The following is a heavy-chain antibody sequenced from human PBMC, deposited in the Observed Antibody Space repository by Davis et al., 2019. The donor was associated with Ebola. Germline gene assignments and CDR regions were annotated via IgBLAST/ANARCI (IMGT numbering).Heavy chain of an antibody. CDR2: IDWDDDK. CDR3: ARTRLLWFGEFFDY. D-gene: IGHD3-10*01. CDR1: GGSFSGYY. Sequence: TLSLTCAVYGGSFSGYYWSWIRQPPGKALEWLARIDWDDDKYYSTSLKTRLTISKDTSKNKVVLTMTNMDPVDTATYYCARTRLLWFGEFFDYWGQGTLVTVSS. J-gene: IGHJ4*02. V-gene: IGHV2-70*11.